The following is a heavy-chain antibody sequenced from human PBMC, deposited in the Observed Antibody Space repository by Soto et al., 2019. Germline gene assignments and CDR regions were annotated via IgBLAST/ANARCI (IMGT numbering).Heavy chain of an antibody. CDR3: AGTYSSSPGGDAFDI. D-gene: IGHD6-6*01. J-gene: IGHJ3*02. V-gene: IGHV5-51*01. Sequence: EVQLVQSGAEVKKHGESLKISCKGSGYSFTSYWIGWVRQMPGKGLEWMGIIYPGDSDTRYSPSFQGQVTISADKSISTAYLPWSSLKASDTAMYYCAGTYSSSPGGDAFDIWGQGTMVTVSS. CDR2: IYPGDSDT. CDR1: GYSFTSYW.